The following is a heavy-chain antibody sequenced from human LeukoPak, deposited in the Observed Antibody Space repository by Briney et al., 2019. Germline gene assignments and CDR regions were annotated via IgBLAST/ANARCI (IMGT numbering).Heavy chain of an antibody. Sequence: GGSLRLSCAASGFTFSSYAMHWVRQAPGKGLEYVSAISSNGGSTYYANSVKGRFTISRDNSKNTLYLQMGSLRAEDMAVYYCARDRTQLGPWYYFDYWGQGTLVTVSS. CDR1: GFTFSSYA. J-gene: IGHJ4*02. CDR3: ARDRTQLGPWYYFDY. D-gene: IGHD6-6*01. CDR2: ISSNGGST. V-gene: IGHV3-64*01.